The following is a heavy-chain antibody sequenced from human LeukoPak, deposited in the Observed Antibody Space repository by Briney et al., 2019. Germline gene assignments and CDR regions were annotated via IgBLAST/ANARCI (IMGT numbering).Heavy chain of an antibody. CDR1: GGSISSYY. J-gene: IGHJ4*02. CDR2: IYYSGST. V-gene: IGHV4-59*08. D-gene: IGHD3-3*01. CDR3: ARHSYYDFWSGSYYFDY. Sequence: PSETLSLTCTVSGGSISSYYWSWIRQPPGKGLEWIGYIYYSGSTNYNPSLKSRVTISVDTSKNQFSLKLSSVTAADTAVYYCARHSYYDFWSGSYYFDYWGQGTLVTVSS.